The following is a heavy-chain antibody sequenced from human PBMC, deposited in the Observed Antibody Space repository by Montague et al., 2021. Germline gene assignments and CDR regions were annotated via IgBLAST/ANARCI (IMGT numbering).Heavy chain of an antibody. Sequence: SLRLSCAASGFSFSNYWMHWVRQAPGKGLVWVSRIQGDGNYKNYADSVKGRFTISRDNAKNTLYLHMDSLRAGDTAVYFCARVLRSFDWTRAGFDYWGQGTLVTASS. CDR2: IQGDGNYK. V-gene: IGHV3-74*01. CDR1: GFSFSNYW. D-gene: IGHD3-9*01. J-gene: IGHJ4*02. CDR3: ARVLRSFDWTRAGFDY.